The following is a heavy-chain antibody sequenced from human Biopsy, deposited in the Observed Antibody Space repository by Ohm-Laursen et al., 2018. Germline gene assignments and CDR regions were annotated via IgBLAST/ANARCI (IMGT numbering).Heavy chain of an antibody. CDR2: IYYTGST. J-gene: IGHJ4*02. CDR1: GGSINSYY. CDR3: ARRDYRNGFKFDF. V-gene: IGHV4-59*08. Sequence: TLSLTCTVSGGSINSYYWSWIRQPPGKGLEWIGYIYYTGSTNYSPSLESRVIMSVDTPKNQFSLRLSSVTAADTAVYYCARRDYRNGFKFDFWGQGTLVTVSS. D-gene: IGHD3-16*01.